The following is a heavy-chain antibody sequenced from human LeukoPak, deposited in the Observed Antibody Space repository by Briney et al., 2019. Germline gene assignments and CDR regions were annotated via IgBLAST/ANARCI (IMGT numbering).Heavy chain of an antibody. CDR3: ARDLSRDYYGSGSRFDY. CDR2: ISWNSGSI. CDR1: GFTFDDYA. V-gene: IGHV3-9*01. J-gene: IGHJ4*02. D-gene: IGHD3-10*01. Sequence: GRSLRLSCAASGFTFDDYAMHWVRQAPGKGLEWVSGISWNSGSIGYADSVKGRFTISRDNAKNTLYLQMNSLRAEDTAVYYCARDLSRDYYGSGSRFDYWGQGTLVTVSS.